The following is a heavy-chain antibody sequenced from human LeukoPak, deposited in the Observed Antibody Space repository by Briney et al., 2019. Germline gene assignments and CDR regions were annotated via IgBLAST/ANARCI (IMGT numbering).Heavy chain of an antibody. Sequence: GGSLRLSCAASGFTLSDFWMSWVREAPGKGLEWVANIDQDGSDKNYVGSVKGRFTISRDDAKNSLFLQMNSLRAEDTAVYYCARESTEDRPGSWGQGTLVTVSS. J-gene: IGHJ5*02. D-gene: IGHD5/OR15-5a*01. CDR2: IDQDGSDK. CDR1: GFTLSDFW. CDR3: ARESTEDRPGS. V-gene: IGHV3-7*01.